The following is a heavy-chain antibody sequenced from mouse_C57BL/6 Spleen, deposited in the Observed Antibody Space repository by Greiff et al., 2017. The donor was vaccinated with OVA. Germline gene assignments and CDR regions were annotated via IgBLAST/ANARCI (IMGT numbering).Heavy chain of an antibody. CDR1: GFNIKDDY. CDR3: TTFDYYGSRFDY. V-gene: IGHV14-4*01. Sequence: EVKLQQSGAELVRPGASVKLSCTASGFNIKDDYMHWVKQRPEQGLEWIGWIDPENGDTAYASKFQGTATITADTSSNTAYLQLSSLTSDDTAFYYCTTFDYYGSRFDYWGQGTTLTVSS. J-gene: IGHJ2*01. CDR2: IDPENGDT. D-gene: IGHD1-1*01.